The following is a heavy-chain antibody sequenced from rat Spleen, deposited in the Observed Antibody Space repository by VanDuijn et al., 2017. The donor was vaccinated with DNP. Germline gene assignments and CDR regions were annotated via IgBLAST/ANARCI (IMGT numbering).Heavy chain of an antibody. Sequence: QVQLKESGPGLVQPSQTLSLTCTVAGFSLTSYNVHWVRQFPGKDLEWMGVIWNTGGTQYNSALKSRLSISKDTSKSQVLLKVNSRQSEDTATYYCARDRGTVATGAMDAWGQGTSVTVSS. CDR1: GFSLTSYN. CDR2: IWNTGGT. D-gene: IGHD4-3*01. V-gene: IGHV2-41*01. J-gene: IGHJ4*01. CDR3: ARDRGTVATGAMDA.